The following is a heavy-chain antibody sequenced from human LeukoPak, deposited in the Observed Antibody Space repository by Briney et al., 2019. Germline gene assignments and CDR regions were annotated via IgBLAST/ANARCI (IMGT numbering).Heavy chain of an antibody. Sequence: TSETLSLTCAVYGGSFSGYYWSWIRQPPGKGLGWIGYIYYSGSTNYNPSLKSRVTISVDTSKNQFSLKLSSVTAADTAVYYCARDNSIAAAGPVPYNWFDPWGQGTLVTVSS. CDR2: IYYSGST. CDR3: ARDNSIAAAGPVPYNWFDP. J-gene: IGHJ5*02. V-gene: IGHV4-59*01. D-gene: IGHD6-13*01. CDR1: GGSFSGYY.